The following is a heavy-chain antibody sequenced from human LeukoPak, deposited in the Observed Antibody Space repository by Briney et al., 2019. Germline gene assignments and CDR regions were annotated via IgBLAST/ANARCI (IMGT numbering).Heavy chain of an antibody. J-gene: IGHJ4*02. CDR2: INPADSDA. D-gene: IGHD1-26*01. CDR3: ARGWDLLH. CDR1: GYSFTTYW. Sequence: PGESLKISCKVSGYSFTTYWIGWVRQMPGKGLGWMGIINPADSDATYHPSFQGQVTFSADKSISTAYLQWNSLKASDTAIYYCARGWDLLHWGQGTRVTVSS. V-gene: IGHV5-51*01.